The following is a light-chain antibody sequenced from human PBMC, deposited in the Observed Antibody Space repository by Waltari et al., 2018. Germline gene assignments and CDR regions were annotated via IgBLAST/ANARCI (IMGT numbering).Light chain of an antibody. J-gene: IGKJ2*01. CDR1: QSVAGSY. Sequence: EIELTQSPGTLSLSPGERATLSCRASQSVAGSYLAWYQHKPGQVPRLLIYGASIRATGIPDRFSGSGSATGFTLTISRLEPEDFAVYYCQQYGGSPYTFGQGTKLEIK. V-gene: IGKV3-20*01. CDR2: GAS. CDR3: QQYGGSPYT.